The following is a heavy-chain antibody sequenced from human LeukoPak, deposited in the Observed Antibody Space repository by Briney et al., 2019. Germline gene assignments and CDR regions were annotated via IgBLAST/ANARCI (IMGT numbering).Heavy chain of an antibody. CDR1: GYSFTSYW. D-gene: IGHD2-2*01. CDR2: IYPGDSDT. J-gene: IGHJ5*02. V-gene: IGHV5-51*01. CDR3: ARHDSSSTSCPNWFDP. Sequence: GESLKISCKGSGYSFTSYWIGWVRQMPGKGLEWMGIIYPGDSDTRYSPSFQGQVTISADKSISTAYLQWSSLKASDTAMYYCARHDSSSTSCPNWFDPWGQGTLVTVSS.